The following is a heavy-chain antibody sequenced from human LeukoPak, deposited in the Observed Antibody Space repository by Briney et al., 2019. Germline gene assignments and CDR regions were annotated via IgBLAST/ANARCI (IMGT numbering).Heavy chain of an antibody. V-gene: IGHV1-2*02. CDR1: GYTFTSYY. D-gene: IGHD2-8*01. CDR2: INPNTGGT. CDR3: ARGLPLGYCTYGVCYPPKHFDF. J-gene: IGHJ4*02. Sequence: ASVKVSCKASGYTFTSYYMHWVRQAPGQGLEWMRWINPNTGGTNYAQKFQGRVTMTRDTSISTAYMELSRLRSDDTAVYFCARGLPLGYCTYGVCYPPKHFDFWGQGTLVTVSS.